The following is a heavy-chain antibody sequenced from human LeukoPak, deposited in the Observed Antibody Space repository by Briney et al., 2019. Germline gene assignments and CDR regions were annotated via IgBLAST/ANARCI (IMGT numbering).Heavy chain of an antibody. CDR2: IRYDGSNK. J-gene: IGHJ3*02. D-gene: IGHD5-12*01. CDR3: AKTSGYSGYEQNDAFDI. V-gene: IGHV3-30*02. CDR1: GFTFSSYG. Sequence: PGGSLRLSCAASGFTFSSYGMHWVRQAPGKGLEWVAFIRYDGSNKYYADSVKGRFTISRDNSKHTRYLQMNSLRAEDTAVYYCAKTSGYSGYEQNDAFDIWGQGTMVTVSS.